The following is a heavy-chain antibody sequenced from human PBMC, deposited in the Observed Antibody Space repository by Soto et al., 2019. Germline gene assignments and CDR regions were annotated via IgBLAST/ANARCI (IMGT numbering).Heavy chain of an antibody. J-gene: IGHJ6*02. Sequence: QVQLVQSGAEVKKPGSSVKVSCKASGGTFSSYAISWVRQAPGQGLEWMGGIIPIFGTANYAQKFQGRVTITADKSPSTAYMELSSLRSEETAGYYCASPVEIPYYYYGMDVWGQGTTVTVSS. D-gene: IGHD2-21*01. CDR2: IIPIFGTA. CDR1: GGTFSSYA. V-gene: IGHV1-69*06. CDR3: ASPVEIPYYYYGMDV.